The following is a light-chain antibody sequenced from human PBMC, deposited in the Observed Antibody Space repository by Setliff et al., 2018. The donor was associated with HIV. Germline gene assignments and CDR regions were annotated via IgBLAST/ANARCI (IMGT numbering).Light chain of an antibody. J-gene: IGLJ3*02. Sequence: QSVLTQPASVSGSPGQPITISCTGTSSDIGAYDYVSWYQQHPGKAPKLIIYDASSRPSGVSYRFSGSKSDNTASLTISGLQAEDEADYYCYSSTTSSTWVFGGGTQLTVL. CDR1: SSDIGAYDY. CDR2: DAS. V-gene: IGLV2-14*03. CDR3: YSSTTSSTWV.